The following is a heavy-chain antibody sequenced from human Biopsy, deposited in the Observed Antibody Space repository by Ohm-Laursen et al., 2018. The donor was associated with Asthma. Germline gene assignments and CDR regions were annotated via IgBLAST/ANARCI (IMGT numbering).Heavy chain of an antibody. D-gene: IGHD3-10*01. CDR2: GGSYYDGGLK. J-gene: IGHJ6*02. V-gene: IGHV3-30*19. CDR1: GFVFSQSG. Sequence: RSLRLSCTASGFVFSQSGMHWVRQAPGKGLEWVAVGGSYYDGGLKYYADSANGRFTVSRDDSKNTLSLQMNSLRLDDTAVYYCARDLADRIMVGDRDFYAMDVWGQGTTVTFSS. CDR3: ARDLADRIMVGDRDFYAMDV.